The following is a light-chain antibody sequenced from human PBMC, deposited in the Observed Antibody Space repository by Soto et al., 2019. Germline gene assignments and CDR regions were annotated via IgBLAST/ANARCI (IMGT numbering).Light chain of an antibody. CDR1: SSNVGNNY. CDR3: GTWDSSRSAVV. J-gene: IGLJ2*01. Sequence: QSVLTQPPSVSAAPGQKVTISCSGSSSNVGNNYVSWYQQLPGTTPKLLIFDNNKRPSGIADRFSGSKSGTSATLSITGLQTEDEADYYCGTWDSSRSAVVFGAGTKLTVL. CDR2: DNN. V-gene: IGLV1-51*01.